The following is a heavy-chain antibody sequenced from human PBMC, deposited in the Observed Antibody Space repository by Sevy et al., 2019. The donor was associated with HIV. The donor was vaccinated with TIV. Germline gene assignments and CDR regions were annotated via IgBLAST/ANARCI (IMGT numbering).Heavy chain of an antibody. D-gene: IGHD3-22*01. J-gene: IGHJ3*02. CDR3: ATDWYYYDGHENDSFEM. CDR1: GFTFSSYA. V-gene: IGHV3-23*01. CDR2: MGGSGVST. Sequence: GGSLRLSCAASGFTFSSYAMTWVRQAPGKGLEWVSGMGGSGVSTFYADSVRGRFTVSRDNLNKMLFLQMNNLRAEDTAVYFYATDWYYYDGHENDSFEMWGQGTLVTVSS.